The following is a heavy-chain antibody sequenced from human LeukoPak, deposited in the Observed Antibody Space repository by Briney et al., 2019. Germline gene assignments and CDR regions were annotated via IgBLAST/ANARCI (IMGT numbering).Heavy chain of an antibody. CDR3: ARSGRVISGYGMDV. Sequence: SVKVSCKASGGTFSSYAISWVRQAPGQGLEWMGGIIPIFGTANYAQKFQGRITITADESTSTAYMELSSLRSEDTAVYYCARSGRVISGYGMDVWGQGTTVTVSS. CDR2: IIPIFGTA. V-gene: IGHV1-69*13. J-gene: IGHJ6*02. CDR1: GGTFSSYA. D-gene: IGHD3-22*01.